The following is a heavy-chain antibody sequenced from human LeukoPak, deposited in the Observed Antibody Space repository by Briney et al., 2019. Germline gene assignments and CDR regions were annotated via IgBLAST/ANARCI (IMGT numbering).Heavy chain of an antibody. Sequence: SETLSLTCTVSGGSISNYYWSWIRQPPGKGLEGSGYIYYSGTTNYNPSLKSRVTISVDTSKNQFSLKLNSVTAADTAVYYCARGVYIAAAQYGYWGQGTLVTVSS. CDR2: IYYSGTT. D-gene: IGHD6-13*01. CDR3: ARGVYIAAAQYGY. CDR1: GGSISNYY. J-gene: IGHJ4*02. V-gene: IGHV4-59*01.